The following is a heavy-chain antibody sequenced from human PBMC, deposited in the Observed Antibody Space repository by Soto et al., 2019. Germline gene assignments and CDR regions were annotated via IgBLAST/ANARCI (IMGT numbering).Heavy chain of an antibody. J-gene: IGHJ6*02. D-gene: IGHD4-4*01. CDR3: ARDPGYSDYYYYYGMDV. Sequence: PGGSLRLSCAASGFTFSSYGMHWVRQAPGKGPEWVAVIWYDGSNKYYADSVKGRSTISRDNSKNTLYLQMNSLRAEDTAVYYCARDPGYSDYYYYYGMDVWGQGTTVTVSS. CDR1: GFTFSSYG. V-gene: IGHV3-33*01. CDR2: IWYDGSNK.